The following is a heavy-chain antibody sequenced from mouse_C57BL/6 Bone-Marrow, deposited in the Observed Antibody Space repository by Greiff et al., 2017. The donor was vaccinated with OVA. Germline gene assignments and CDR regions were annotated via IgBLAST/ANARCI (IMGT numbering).Heavy chain of an antibody. CDR1: GFTFSDYG. Sequence: EVKLLESGGGLVQPGGSLKLSCAASGFTFSDYGMACFRPSPIPFPSLVAFISNLAYSIYYSDTVTGRFTISRENAKNTLYLEMSSLGSEDTAMYYCARLRILGYFDVWGTGTTVTVSS. V-gene: IGHV5-15*01. J-gene: IGHJ1*03. CDR3: ARLRILGYFDV. CDR2: ISNLAYSI.